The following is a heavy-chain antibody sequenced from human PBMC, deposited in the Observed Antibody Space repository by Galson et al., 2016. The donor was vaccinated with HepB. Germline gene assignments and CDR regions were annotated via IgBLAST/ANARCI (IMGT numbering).Heavy chain of an antibody. CDR1: DGSFSGYY. CDR3: ARGRRIRGVSTKFNWFDP. CDR2: VKEGGTT. J-gene: IGHJ5*02. Sequence: TLSLTCAVYDGSFSGYYWSWIRQSPGKGLEWIGEVKEGGTTRDNPSLQSRMTISIDTSKNQFSLNLRSVIAADTAVYYCARGRRIRGVSTKFNWFDPWGQGTQVTVSP. V-gene: IGHV4-34*01. D-gene: IGHD3-10*01.